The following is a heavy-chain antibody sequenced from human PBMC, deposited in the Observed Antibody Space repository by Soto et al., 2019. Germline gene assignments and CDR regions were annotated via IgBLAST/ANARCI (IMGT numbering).Heavy chain of an antibody. J-gene: IGHJ5*02. CDR3: VRGNNYFDP. V-gene: IGHV1-3*01. CDR2: INAGNGNT. CDR1: GYIFTSCV. Sequence: ASVKVSCKASGYIFTSCVIHWVRQAPGQRLEWMGWINAGNGNTKYSQKFQGRVTITSDTSASTAYMELSSLTSEDTAVYYCVRGNNYFDPWGQGILVTVSS.